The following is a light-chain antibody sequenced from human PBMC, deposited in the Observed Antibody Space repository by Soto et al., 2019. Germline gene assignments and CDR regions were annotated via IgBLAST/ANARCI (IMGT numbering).Light chain of an antibody. J-gene: IGKJ5*01. CDR2: DES. V-gene: IGKV1-33*01. Sequence: IQMTQSPSSLSASVGDRVTITCQASQDISKNLNGYQQKPGKDPKLLIYDESTLQTAVTSRFSGSGSATHFTFTIISMQQEDVATYYCQQYDNILPITFGQGTRLEIK. CDR1: QDISKN. CDR3: QQYDNILPIT.